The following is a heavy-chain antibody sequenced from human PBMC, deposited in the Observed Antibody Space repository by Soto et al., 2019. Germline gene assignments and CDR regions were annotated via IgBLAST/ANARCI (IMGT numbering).Heavy chain of an antibody. D-gene: IGHD4-4*01. J-gene: IGHJ4*02. CDR2: ITTSCSYI. CDR3: ARDRLSMTTITSLDY. CDR1: GIPFRGHT. V-gene: IGHV3-21*01. Sequence: GGSLRLSCVASGIPFRGHTMHWVRQGPGEGLEGIASITTSCSYIYYADSVKSRFTISRDNANESLHLQMDSLRADDTAVYYCARDRLSMTTITSLDYWGRGTQVTGSS.